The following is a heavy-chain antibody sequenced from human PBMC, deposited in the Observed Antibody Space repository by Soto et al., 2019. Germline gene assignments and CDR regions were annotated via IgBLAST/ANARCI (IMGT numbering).Heavy chain of an antibody. CDR1: GFTFSSYS. V-gene: IGHV3-21*01. J-gene: IGHJ4*01. D-gene: IGHD3-22*01. CDR2: ISSSSSYI. CDR3: TTDSYSSIIVVRFDY. Sequence: GSLRLSCAASGFTFSSYSMNWVRQAPGKGLEWVSSISSSSSYIYYADSVKGRFTISRDNAKNSLYLQMNSLRAEDTAVYYCTTDSYSSIIVVRFDYWGHGTLVTVSS.